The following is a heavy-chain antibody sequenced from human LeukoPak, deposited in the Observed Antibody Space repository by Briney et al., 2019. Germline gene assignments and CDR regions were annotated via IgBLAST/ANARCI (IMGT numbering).Heavy chain of an antibody. D-gene: IGHD2-15*01. CDR1: GFTFSDYY. Sequence: GGSLRLSCAASGFTFSDYYMSWIRQAPGKGLEWVSYISSSGSTIYYADSVKGRFTISRGNAKNSLYLQMNSLRAEDTAVYYCARTPPLYCSGGSCYSGTYFDYWGQGTLVTVSS. V-gene: IGHV3-11*01. CDR3: ARTPPLYCSGGSCYSGTYFDY. CDR2: ISSSGSTI. J-gene: IGHJ4*02.